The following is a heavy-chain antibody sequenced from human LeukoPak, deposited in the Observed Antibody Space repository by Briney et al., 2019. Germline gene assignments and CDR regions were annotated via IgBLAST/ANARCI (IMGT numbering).Heavy chain of an antibody. D-gene: IGHD4-17*01. CDR2: ISYDGSNK. Sequence: PGRSLRLSCAASGFTFSSYGMHWVRQAPGKGLEWVAVISYDGSNKYYADSVKGRFTISRDNSKNTLYLQMNSLRAEDTAVYYCAPRTTGLDYWGQGTLVTVSS. CDR3: APRTTGLDY. J-gene: IGHJ4*02. V-gene: IGHV3-30*03. CDR1: GFTFSSYG.